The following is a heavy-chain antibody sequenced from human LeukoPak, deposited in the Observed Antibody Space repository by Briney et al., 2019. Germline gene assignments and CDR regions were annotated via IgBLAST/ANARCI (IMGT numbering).Heavy chain of an antibody. CDR3: TTGTYDFWFNVDV. CDR2: IKSKTDGGTT. CDR1: GFTFSNAW. J-gene: IGHJ6*04. Sequence: GGSLRLSCAASGFTFSNAWMSWVRQAPGKGLEWVGRIKSKTDGGTTDYAAPVKGRLTISRDDSKNTLYLQMNSLKTEDTAVYYCTTGTYDFWFNVDVWGKGTTVTVSS. V-gene: IGHV3-15*01. D-gene: IGHD3-3*01.